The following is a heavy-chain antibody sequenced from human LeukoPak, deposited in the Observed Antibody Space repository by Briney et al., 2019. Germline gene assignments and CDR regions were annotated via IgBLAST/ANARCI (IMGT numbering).Heavy chain of an antibody. D-gene: IGHD3-22*01. V-gene: IGHV1-18*01. Sequence: AASVKVSCKASGYTFTNYGISWVRQAPGQGLEWMGWISAYNGSTNYAQKLQGRVTMTTDTSTSTAYMGLRSLRSDDTAVYYCARDYYDSSGYAEYFQHWGQGTLVTVSS. CDR1: GYTFTNYG. J-gene: IGHJ1*01. CDR2: ISAYNGST. CDR3: ARDYYDSSGYAEYFQH.